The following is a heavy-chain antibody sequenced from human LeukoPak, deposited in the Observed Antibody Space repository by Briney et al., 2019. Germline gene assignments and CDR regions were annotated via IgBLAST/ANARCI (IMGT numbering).Heavy chain of an antibody. Sequence: KPSETLSLTCTVSGGSISSSSYYWSWIRQPAGKGLEWIGRIYASGSTNYNPSLKSRVTISVDTSKNQFSLKLSSVTAADTAVYYCARIGVVLMVDNWFDPWGQGTLVTVSS. CDR2: IYASGST. CDR3: ARIGVVLMVDNWFDP. D-gene: IGHD2-8*01. CDR1: GGSISSSSYY. J-gene: IGHJ5*02. V-gene: IGHV4-61*02.